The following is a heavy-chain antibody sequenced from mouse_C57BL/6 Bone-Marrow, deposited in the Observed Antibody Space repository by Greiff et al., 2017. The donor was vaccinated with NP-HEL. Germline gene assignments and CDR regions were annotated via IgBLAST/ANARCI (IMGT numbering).Heavy chain of an antibody. V-gene: IGHV10-1*01. CDR1: GFSFNTYA. J-gene: IGHJ4*01. Sequence: GGGLVQPKGSLKLSCAASGFSFNTYAMNWVRQAPGKGLEWVARIRSKSNNYATYYADSVKDRFTISRDDSESMLYLQMNNLKTEDTAMYYCVRRGIYYYGSSYVYAMDYWGQGTSVTVSS. CDR2: IRSKSNNYAT. D-gene: IGHD1-1*01. CDR3: VRRGIYYYGSSYVYAMDY.